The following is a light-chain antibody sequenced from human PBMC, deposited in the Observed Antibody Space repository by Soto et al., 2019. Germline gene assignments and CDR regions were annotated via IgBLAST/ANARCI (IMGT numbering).Light chain of an antibody. CDR3: SSYTSSSTLLDV. CDR2: DVS. CDR1: SDTVVGYNY. V-gene: IGLV2-14*01. J-gene: IGLJ1*01. Sequence: QSALTQPASVSGSPGQSITISCTGTSDTVVGYNYVAWYQQHPGKAPKLMIYDVSNRPSGVSNRFSGSKSGNTASLTISGLQAEDEADYYCSSYTSSSTLLDVFGTGTKLTVL.